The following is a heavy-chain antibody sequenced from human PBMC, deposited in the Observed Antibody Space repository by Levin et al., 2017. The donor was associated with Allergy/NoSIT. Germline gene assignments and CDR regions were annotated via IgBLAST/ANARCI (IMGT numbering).Heavy chain of an antibody. D-gene: IGHD3-22*01. Sequence: GESLKISCAASGFTFSSYWMHWVRQVPGKGLVWVARINSDGSTISYADSVKGRFTISRDNAKNTLFLQLNSLRAEDTAVYYCARFTSGYLLSYFDYWGQGNLVTVSS. CDR3: ARFTSGYLLSYFDY. CDR1: GFTFSSYW. V-gene: IGHV3-74*01. J-gene: IGHJ4*02. CDR2: INSDGSTI.